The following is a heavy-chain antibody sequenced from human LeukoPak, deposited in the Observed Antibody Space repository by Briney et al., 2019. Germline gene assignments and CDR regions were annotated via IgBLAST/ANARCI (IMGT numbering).Heavy chain of an antibody. CDR2: ISGNNDNP. J-gene: IGHJ4*02. Sequence: ASVKVSCKASAYTFSNFGINWVRQAPGQGLEWMGWISGNNDNPNYGQKFQGRFTVTTDSSTNTAYMELRNLRFDDTAVYYCARDGTSTDDYWGQGTLVTVSS. V-gene: IGHV1-18*01. CDR1: AYTFSNFG. CDR3: ARDGTSTDDY. D-gene: IGHD2-2*01.